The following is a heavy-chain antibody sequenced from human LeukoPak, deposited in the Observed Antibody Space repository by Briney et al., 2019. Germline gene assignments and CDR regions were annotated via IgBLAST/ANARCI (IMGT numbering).Heavy chain of an antibody. V-gene: IGHV1-18*01. J-gene: IGHJ5*02. CDR1: GYTFTSYG. CDR2: ISAYNGNT. D-gene: IGHD3-10*01. CDR3: ARRLLWFGEFPFDP. Sequence: ASVKVSCKASGYTFTSYGISWVRQAPGQGLEWMGWISAYNGNTNYAQKLQGRVTMTTDTSTSTAYMELRSLRSDDTAVYYCARRLLWFGEFPFDPWGQGTLVTVSS.